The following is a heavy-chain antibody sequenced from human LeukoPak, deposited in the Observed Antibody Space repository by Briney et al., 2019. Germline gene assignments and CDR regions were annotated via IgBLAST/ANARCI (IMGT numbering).Heavy chain of an antibody. J-gene: IGHJ6*03. V-gene: IGHV3-30*02. CDR1: GFTFSSYG. CDR2: IRYDGSNK. D-gene: IGHD3-3*01. CDR3: AKRAVLQFLKWSNYYYYMDA. Sequence: GGSLRLSCAASGFTFSSYGMHWVRQAPGKGLEWVAFIRYDGSNKYYADSVKGRFTISRDNSKNTVYLQMNSLRAEDTAVYYCAKRAVLQFLKWSNYYYYMDAWGKGTTVTVSS.